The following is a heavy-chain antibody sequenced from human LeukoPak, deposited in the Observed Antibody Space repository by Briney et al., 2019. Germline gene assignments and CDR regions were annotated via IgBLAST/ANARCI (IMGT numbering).Heavy chain of an antibody. Sequence: GASVKVSCKASGYTFSRYGISWVRQAPGHGLEGMGWISAYNGNANYAQTLQGRVTMTTDTSTSTAYMELRSLRSDYTAVYYGAKAVDSQNWREHWFDPWSQGTLVTVSS. CDR1: GYTFSRYG. CDR3: AKAVDSQNWREHWFDP. CDR2: ISAYNGNA. D-gene: IGHD1-1*01. J-gene: IGHJ5*02. V-gene: IGHV1-18*04.